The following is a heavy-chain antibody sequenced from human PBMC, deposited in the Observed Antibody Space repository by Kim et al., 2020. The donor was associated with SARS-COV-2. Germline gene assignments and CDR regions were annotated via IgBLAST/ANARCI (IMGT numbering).Heavy chain of an antibody. CDR1: GFTFSSYG. V-gene: IGHV3-30*18. D-gene: IGHD3-10*01. CDR2: ISYDGSNK. J-gene: IGHJ4*01. CDR3: AKDPRHYYGSGSFDD. Sequence: GGSLRLSCAASGFTFSSYGMHWVRQAPGKGLEWVAVISYDGSNKYYADSVKGRFTISRDNSKNTLYLQMNSLRAEDTAVYYCAKDPRHYYGSGSFDDWG.